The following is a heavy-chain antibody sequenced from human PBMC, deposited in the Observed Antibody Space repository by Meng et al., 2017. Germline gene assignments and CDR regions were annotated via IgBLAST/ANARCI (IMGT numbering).Heavy chain of an antibody. J-gene: IGHJ5*02. Sequence: GESLKISCAASGFTFSNYWMSWVRQAPGKGLEWVANINQDGSEKYYVDSVKGRFTISRDSAKNSLYLQMNSLRAEDTALYYCAREHYNLLDPWGQGTLVTVAS. V-gene: IGHV3-7*01. CDR3: AREHYNLLDP. CDR2: INQDGSEK. CDR1: GFTFSNYW.